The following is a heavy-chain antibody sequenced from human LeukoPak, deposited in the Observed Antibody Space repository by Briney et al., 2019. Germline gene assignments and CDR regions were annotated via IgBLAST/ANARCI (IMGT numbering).Heavy chain of an antibody. Sequence: SETLSLTCDVNGESFSHYYWSWIRQAPGKGLEWIGCIYDSETTYYRPSLKSRVTISVDTSKNRFSLKMRSVTAADTAVYYCARHGLRYSSSWYGALDIWGQGTMVTVSS. CDR3: ARHGLRYSSSWYGALDI. J-gene: IGHJ3*02. D-gene: IGHD6-13*01. V-gene: IGHV4-34*01. CDR1: GESFSHYY. CDR2: IYDSETT.